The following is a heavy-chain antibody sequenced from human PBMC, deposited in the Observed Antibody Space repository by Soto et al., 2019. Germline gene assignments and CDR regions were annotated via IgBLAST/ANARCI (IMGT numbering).Heavy chain of an antibody. CDR2: ISNSASTI. J-gene: IGHJ3*02. CDR3: VRVYASNSFDI. V-gene: IGHV3-48*02. D-gene: IGHD2-2*01. CDR1: GFTFISYS. Sequence: GGSLRLSCAASGFTFISYSMSWVRQAPGKGLEWVSYISNSASTIHDADSVKGRFTISRDNAKNSLSLQMNSLRDEDTAVYYCVRVYASNSFDIWGQGTVVTVS.